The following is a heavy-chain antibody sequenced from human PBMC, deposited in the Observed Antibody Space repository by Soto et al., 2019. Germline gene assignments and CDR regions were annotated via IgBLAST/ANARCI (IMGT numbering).Heavy chain of an antibody. Sequence: QVQLVQSGAEVKKPGPSLKVYCKASGYTFTSYEINCVRQATGQWLEWMGWMNPNSGDTGYAQKFQGRVTMTRNTSISTAYMELSSLRSEDTAVYYCARGELLWFGELLRWGQGTLVTVSS. V-gene: IGHV1-8*01. J-gene: IGHJ4*02. CDR1: GYTFTSYE. CDR2: MNPNSGDT. D-gene: IGHD3-10*01. CDR3: ARGELLWFGELLR.